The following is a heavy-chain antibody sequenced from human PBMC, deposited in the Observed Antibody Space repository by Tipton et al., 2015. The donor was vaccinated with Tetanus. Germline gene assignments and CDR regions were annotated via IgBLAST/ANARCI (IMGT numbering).Heavy chain of an antibody. CDR3: ARDQAKGARGWNYFDY. Sequence: TLSLTCTVSGGSISGGRYYWSWIRQHPGKGLEWIGDIYYSGSTYYNPSLKSRVTLSVDTSKNQFSLKLKSVTAAVTAVYYCARDQAKGARGWNYFDYWGQGTLVSVSS. CDR1: GGSISGGRYY. D-gene: IGHD1-26*01. V-gene: IGHV4-31*03. J-gene: IGHJ4*02. CDR2: IYYSGST.